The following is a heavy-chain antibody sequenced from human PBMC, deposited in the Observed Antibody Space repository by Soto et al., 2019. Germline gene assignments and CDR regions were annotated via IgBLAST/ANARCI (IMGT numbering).Heavy chain of an antibody. Sequence: QVQLVQSGAEVKKPGSSVKVSCKASGGTFSSYAISWVRQAPGQGLEWMGGIIPIFGTANYAQKFQGRVTITADESTGTAYVELSSLRSEDTAVYYCARLRGVGGTPGPYYLDYWGQGTLVTVSS. CDR2: IIPIFGTA. CDR1: GGTFSSYA. CDR3: ARLRGVGGTPGPYYLDY. D-gene: IGHD1-26*01. V-gene: IGHV1-69*01. J-gene: IGHJ4*02.